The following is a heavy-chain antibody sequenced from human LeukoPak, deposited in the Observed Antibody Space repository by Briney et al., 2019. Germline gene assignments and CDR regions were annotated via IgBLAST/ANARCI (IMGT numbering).Heavy chain of an antibody. CDR3: AKVSDRDSSGYYWGFEY. Sequence: PSETLSLTCTISGGSISSYYWSWIRQPPGKGLEWIGYIHYSESINYNPSLKSRVTISVDTSRNQFSLKLTSVTAADTAVYYCAKVSDRDSSGYYWGFEYWGQGTLVTVSS. V-gene: IGHV4-59*08. D-gene: IGHD3-22*01. J-gene: IGHJ4*02. CDR2: IHYSESI. CDR1: GGSISSYY.